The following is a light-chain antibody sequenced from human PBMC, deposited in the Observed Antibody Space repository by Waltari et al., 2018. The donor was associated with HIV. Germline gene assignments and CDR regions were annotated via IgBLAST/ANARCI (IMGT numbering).Light chain of an antibody. Sequence: DIQMTQSPSSLSAVVGYTVVITCRASQNIKNDLNWYQHKSGKSPRLLIYSASGLQSGAPTGFSGSGSGTEFNFTIEGLQSEDSAVYYCQQSHKAPLTFGGGTRVEIK. V-gene: IGKV1-39*01. CDR2: SAS. CDR3: QQSHKAPLT. J-gene: IGKJ4*01. CDR1: QNIKND.